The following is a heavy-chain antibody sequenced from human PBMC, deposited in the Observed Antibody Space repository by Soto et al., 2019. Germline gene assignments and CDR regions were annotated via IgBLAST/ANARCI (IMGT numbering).Heavy chain of an antibody. D-gene: IGHD6-6*01. CDR2: ISQSGNT. J-gene: IGHJ4*02. V-gene: IGHV4-34*01. CDR3: ARAPKVSGSSQTRPDF. CDR1: SGSFSGYY. Sequence: PSETLSLTCSIYSGSFSGYYWIWIRQPPGKGLEWIGEISQSGNTNYSPSLKSRVFISIDTSKKQFSLNLASVSAADTAVYYCARAPKVSGSSQTRPDFWGQGTLVTVS.